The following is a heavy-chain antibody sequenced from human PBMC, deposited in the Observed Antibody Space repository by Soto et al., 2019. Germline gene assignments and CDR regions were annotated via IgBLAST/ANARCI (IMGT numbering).Heavy chain of an antibody. CDR1: GFSLSTSGVG. CDR3: APTYDSSGYYWGGFDY. CDR2: IYWDDNK. Sequence: QITLKESGPTLVKPTQTLTLTCTFSGFSLSTSGVGVGWIRQPPGKALEWLALIYWDDNKRYSPSLKSRLTIIKDTSKNQVVLKMTNMDPVDNATYYCAPTYDSSGYYWGGFDYWGQGTLVTVSS. D-gene: IGHD3-22*01. J-gene: IGHJ4*02. V-gene: IGHV2-5*02.